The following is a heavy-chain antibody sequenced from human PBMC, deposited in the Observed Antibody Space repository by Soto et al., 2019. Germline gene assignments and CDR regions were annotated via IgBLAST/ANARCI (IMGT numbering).Heavy chain of an antibody. Sequence: QLVETGGGLIQPGTSLTLSCAASGFSVSRNYMTWVRQAPGKGLERVSFVYSGGATFYADSVKGRFILSRDDSQNTRDLQMNNLRAEDTAVYYCARVPGRLWGRGTLVTVAS. CDR3: ARVPGRL. V-gene: IGHV3-53*02. J-gene: IGHJ4*02. CDR2: VYSGGAT. CDR1: GFSVSRNY. D-gene: IGHD3-10*01.